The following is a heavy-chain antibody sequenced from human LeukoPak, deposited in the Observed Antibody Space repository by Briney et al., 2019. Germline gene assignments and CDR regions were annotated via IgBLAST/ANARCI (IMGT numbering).Heavy chain of an antibody. CDR2: IKKDGSEK. D-gene: IGHD6-13*01. J-gene: IGHJ3*02. CDR1: GFTFSSQW. CDR3: ARAPRYSSSWSPRAFDI. Sequence: PGGSLRLSCAASGFTFSSQWMSWARQAPGKGLEWVANIKKDGSEKYYVDSVKGRFTISRDNAKNSLYLQMNSLRAEDTAVYYCARAPRYSSSWSPRAFDIWGQGTMVTVSS. V-gene: IGHV3-7*01.